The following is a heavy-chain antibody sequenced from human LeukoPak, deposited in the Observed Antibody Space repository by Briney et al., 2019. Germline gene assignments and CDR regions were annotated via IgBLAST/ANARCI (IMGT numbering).Heavy chain of an antibody. V-gene: IGHV3-30-3*01. CDR2: ISYDGSNK. D-gene: IGHD3/OR15-3a*01. CDR3: GRDEARYGFCVGTTCRGPWDP. J-gene: IGHJ5*02. CDR1: GFTFSSYA. Sequence: GGSLRLSCAASGFTFSSYAMHWVRQAPGKGLEWVAVISYDGSNKYYADSVKGRFTISRDNSKNTLYLQMNSLRAEDTAVYYCGRDEARYGFCVGTTCRGPWDPWGEGTRVTVSP.